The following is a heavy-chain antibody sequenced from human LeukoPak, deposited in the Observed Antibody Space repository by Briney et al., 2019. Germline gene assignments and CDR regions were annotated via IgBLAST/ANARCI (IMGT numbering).Heavy chain of an antibody. CDR3: ASYRYGSSFAFDI. Sequence: GGSLRLSCAASGFTFSNYGMHWVRQAPGKGLEWVAVIWYYETNTYYADSVKARFTISRDNSKNTLYLQMNSLRAEDTAVYYCASYRYGSSFAFDIWGQGTMVTVSS. J-gene: IGHJ3*02. V-gene: IGHV3-33*01. D-gene: IGHD6-6*01. CDR1: GFTFSNYG. CDR2: IWYYETNT.